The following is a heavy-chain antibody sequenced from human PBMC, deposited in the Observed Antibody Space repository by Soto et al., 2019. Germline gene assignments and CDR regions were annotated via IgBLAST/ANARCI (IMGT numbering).Heavy chain of an antibody. J-gene: IGHJ6*02. V-gene: IGHV1-69*02. D-gene: IGHD4-17*01. Sequence: QVQLVQSGAEVKKPGSSVKVSCKASGGTFSSYTISWVRQAPGQGLEWMGRIIPILGIANYAQKFQGRVTITADKSTSTAYMELSSLRSEDTAVYYCARGLNCGDEEFMDVWGQGTTVTVSS. CDR2: IIPILGIA. CDR3: ARGLNCGDEEFMDV. CDR1: GGTFSSYT.